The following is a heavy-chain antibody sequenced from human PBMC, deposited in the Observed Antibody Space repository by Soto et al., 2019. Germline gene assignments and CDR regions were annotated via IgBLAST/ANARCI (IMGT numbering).Heavy chain of an antibody. Sequence: ASVKVSCKASGYTFTSYDINWVRQATGQGLEWMGWMNPNSGNTGYAQKFQGRVTMTRNTSISTAYMELSSLRSEDTAVYYCARGLDVLLWFGEPNPIVYRGQRTLVTVSS. J-gene: IGHJ4*02. D-gene: IGHD3-10*01. CDR1: GYTFTSYD. CDR2: MNPNSGNT. CDR3: ARGLDVLLWFGEPNPIVY. V-gene: IGHV1-8*01.